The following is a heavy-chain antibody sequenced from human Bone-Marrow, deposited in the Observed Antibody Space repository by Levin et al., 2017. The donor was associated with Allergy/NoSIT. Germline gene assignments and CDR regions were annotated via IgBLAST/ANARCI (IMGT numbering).Heavy chain of an antibody. CDR2: TFYGGST. V-gene: IGHV4-30-4*01. CDR3: ARGGGNTSGYFGVDYYYGLAV. D-gene: IGHD5-18*01. CDR1: GGPISRNDYY. Sequence: SETLSLTCSVSGGPISRNDYYWSWIRQPPGKGLEWIGYTFYGGSTFYNPSLKSQLTISVDAAKTQFFLKLSSVTAADTAVYYCARGGGNTSGYFGVDYYYGLAVWGQGTTVTVSS. J-gene: IGHJ6*02.